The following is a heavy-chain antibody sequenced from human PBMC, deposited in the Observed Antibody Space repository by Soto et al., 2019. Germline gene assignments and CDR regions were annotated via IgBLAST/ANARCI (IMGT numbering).Heavy chain of an antibody. J-gene: IGHJ4*02. CDR2: INVDNGNT. V-gene: IGHV1-3*01. CDR3: ARGSGFSGYLPLDY. Sequence: GASVKVSCKASGYTFPTNAMHWVRQAPGQRLEWMGWINVDNGNTTYSQNFQGRVTIARDTSASTAYMGLSSLRSEDTAVYYCARGSGFSGYLPLDYWGQGTLVTVSS. D-gene: IGHD3-22*01. CDR1: GYTFPTNA.